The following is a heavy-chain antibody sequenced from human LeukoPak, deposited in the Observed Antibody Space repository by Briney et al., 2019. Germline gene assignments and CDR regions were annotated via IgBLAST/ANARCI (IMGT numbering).Heavy chain of an antibody. V-gene: IGHV3-11*05. Sequence: GGSLRLSCAASGFTFSDYHMTWIRQAPGKGLEWVSYLSGSSIYTRYADSVKGRFTISRDNAKNSLYLQMNSLRAEDTALYYCVRDISGHYFDYWGQGTLVTLSS. CDR3: VRDISGHYFDY. CDR1: GFTFSDYH. J-gene: IGHJ4*02. D-gene: IGHD2-15*01. CDR2: LSGSSIYT.